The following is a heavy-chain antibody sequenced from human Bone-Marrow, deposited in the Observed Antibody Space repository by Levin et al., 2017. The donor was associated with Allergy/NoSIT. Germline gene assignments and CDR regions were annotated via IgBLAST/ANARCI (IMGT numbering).Heavy chain of an antibody. V-gene: IGHV3-9*01. CDR3: AKDIQYYYDSSGQGPFDY. J-gene: IGHJ4*02. CDR2: ISWNSGSI. Sequence: SLKISCAASGFTFDDYAMHWVRQAPGKGLEWVSGISWNSGSIGYADSVKGRFTISRDNAKNSLYLQMNSLRAEDTVLYYCAKDIQYYYDSSGQGPFDYWGQGTLVTVSS. D-gene: IGHD3-22*01. CDR1: GFTFDDYA.